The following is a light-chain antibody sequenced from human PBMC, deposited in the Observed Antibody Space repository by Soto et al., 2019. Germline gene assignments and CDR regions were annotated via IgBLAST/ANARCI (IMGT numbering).Light chain of an antibody. CDR3: QQSYSNTPF. Sequence: DIQMTQSPSSLSASVGARVTITCGASKSISRYLNWYQKKTGKAPKLLIYAASSLQSGVPSRLSGSGYGTDLTLTISSMKNEDFETYYCQQSYSNTPFFGQGTRLEI. CDR2: AAS. J-gene: IGKJ5*01. V-gene: IGKV1-39*01. CDR1: KSISRY.